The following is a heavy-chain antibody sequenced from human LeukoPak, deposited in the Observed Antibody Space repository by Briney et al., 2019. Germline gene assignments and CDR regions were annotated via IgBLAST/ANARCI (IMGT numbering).Heavy chain of an antibody. J-gene: IGHJ3*02. CDR3: ARDLRGSTFDI. Sequence: SETLSLTCSVSGGSISSYYWSWIRQPPGKGLEWIGNFYYSGSTNYNPSLKSRVTISVDTSKNQFSLKLRSVTAADTAVYYCARDLRGSTFDIWGQGTMVTVSS. D-gene: IGHD3-10*01. CDR2: FYYSGST. V-gene: IGHV4-59*01. CDR1: GGSISSYY.